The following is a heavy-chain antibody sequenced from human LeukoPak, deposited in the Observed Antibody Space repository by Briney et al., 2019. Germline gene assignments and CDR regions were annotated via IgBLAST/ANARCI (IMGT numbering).Heavy chain of an antibody. J-gene: IGHJ4*02. D-gene: IGHD5-12*01. Sequence: GGSLRLSCAASGFTFSSYAMHWVRQAPGKGLEWVAVISYDGSNKYYADSVKGRFTISRDNSKNTLYLQMNSLRAEDTAVYYCAGGYSGYDSFDYWGQGTLVTVSS. CDR1: GFTFSSYA. CDR2: ISYDGSNK. V-gene: IGHV3-30-3*01. CDR3: AGGYSGYDSFDY.